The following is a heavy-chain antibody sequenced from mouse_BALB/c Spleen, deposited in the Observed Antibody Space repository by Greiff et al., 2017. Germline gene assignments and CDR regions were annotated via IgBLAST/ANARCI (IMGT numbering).Heavy chain of an antibody. CDR2: INPSNGGT. D-gene: IGHD1-1*01. J-gene: IGHJ1*01. V-gene: IGHV1S81*02. Sequence: VQLQESGAGLVKPGASVKLSCKASGYTFTSYYMSWVKQRPGQGLEWIGEINPSNGGTNFNEKFKSKATLTVDKSSSTAYMQLSSLTSEDSAVYYCTRIYDNYGSSYGVYWYFDVWGAGTTVTVSS. CDR3: TRIYDNYGSSYGVYWYFDV. CDR1: GYTFTSYY.